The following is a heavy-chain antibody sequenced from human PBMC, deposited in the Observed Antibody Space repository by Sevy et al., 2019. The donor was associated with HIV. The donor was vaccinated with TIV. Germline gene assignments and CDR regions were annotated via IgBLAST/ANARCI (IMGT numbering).Heavy chain of an antibody. D-gene: IGHD1-26*01. CDR3: ATDRFVGATPQDYYYYGIDV. Sequence: GGSLRLSCAASGFTFSDYYMSWIRQAPGKGLEWVSYISSSGSTIYYADSVKGRFTISRDNAKNSLYLQMNSLRAEDTAVYYCATDRFVGATPQDYYYYGIDVRGQGTTVTVSS. V-gene: IGHV3-11*01. CDR2: ISSSGSTI. CDR1: GFTFSDYY. J-gene: IGHJ6*02.